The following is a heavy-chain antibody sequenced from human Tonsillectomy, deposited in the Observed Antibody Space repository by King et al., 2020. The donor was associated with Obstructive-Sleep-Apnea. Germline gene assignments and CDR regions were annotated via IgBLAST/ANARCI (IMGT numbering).Heavy chain of an antibody. Sequence: VQLVQSGGGLVQPGRSLRLSCTPSGFTFGDYVMSWFRQAPGKGLEWVGFIRSEAYGGTTEYAASVKGRFTISRDDSKSIAYLQMSSLKTEDTAVYYCTRDIWARGPGEYWGQGTLVTVSS. CDR1: GFTFGDYV. CDR2: IRSEAYGGTT. J-gene: IGHJ4*02. D-gene: IGHD3-10*01. V-gene: IGHV3-49*03. CDR3: TRDIWARGPGEY.